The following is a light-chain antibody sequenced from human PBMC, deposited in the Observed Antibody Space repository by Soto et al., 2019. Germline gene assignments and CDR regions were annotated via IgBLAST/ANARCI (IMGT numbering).Light chain of an antibody. V-gene: IGLV2-14*01. Sequence: QSVLTQPASVSGSPGQSITISCTGTSSDVGGYNYVSWYQQHPGKAPKVMIYEVNNRPSGVSNRFSGSKSGNTASLTISGLQAEDEAYYYCSSYRSSSTPVVFGGGTKVTVL. CDR2: EVN. CDR1: SSDVGGYNY. CDR3: SSYRSSSTPVV. J-gene: IGLJ2*01.